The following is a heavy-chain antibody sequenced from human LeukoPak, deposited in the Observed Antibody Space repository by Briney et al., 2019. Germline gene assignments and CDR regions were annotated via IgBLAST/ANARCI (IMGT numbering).Heavy chain of an antibody. J-gene: IGHJ5*02. CDR2: VWYDGSNK. V-gene: IGHV3-30*02. Sequence: PGGSLRLSCTASGFSFSSFGIHWVRQAPGKGLEWVALVWYDGSNKYYADSVKGRFTISRDNSKNTLFLQMNSLRAEDTAVYYCARDSSPWYYYDRSGSNGFDPWGQGTLVTVSS. CDR1: GFSFSSFG. CDR3: ARDSSPWYYYDRSGSNGFDP. D-gene: IGHD3-22*01.